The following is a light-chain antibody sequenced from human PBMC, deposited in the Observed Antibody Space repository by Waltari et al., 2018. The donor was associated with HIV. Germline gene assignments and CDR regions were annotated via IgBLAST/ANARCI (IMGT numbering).Light chain of an antibody. J-gene: IGLJ3*02. CDR2: KDT. Sequence: SYELTQPPSVSVSPGQTARITCSGDALAKQYSYWYQQQPGQAPPLLIYKDTGRPSGIPERFSGSSSGTTVTLTISGVQAEDEADYYCQSTDSSITYVVFGGGTKLTVL. CDR1: ALAKQY. CDR3: QSTDSSITYVV. V-gene: IGLV3-25*03.